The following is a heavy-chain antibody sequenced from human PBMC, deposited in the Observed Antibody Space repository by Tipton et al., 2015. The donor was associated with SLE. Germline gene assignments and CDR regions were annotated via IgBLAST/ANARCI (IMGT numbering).Heavy chain of an antibody. CDR1: GAPISSYY. J-gene: IGHJ4*02. V-gene: IGHV4-59*12. CDR2: IYYSGST. Sequence: TLSLTCTVSGAPISSYYWSWIRQPPGKGLEWIGYIYYSGSTNYNPSLKSRVTISVDTSKNQFSLKLSSVTAADTAVYYCSEGYYFDYWGQGTLVTVSS. CDR3: SEGYYFDY.